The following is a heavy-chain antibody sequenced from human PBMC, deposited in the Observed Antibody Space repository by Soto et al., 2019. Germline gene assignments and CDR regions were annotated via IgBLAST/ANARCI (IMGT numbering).Heavy chain of an antibody. Sequence: GGSLRLSCAASGFTFSSYGMHWVCQAPGKGLEWVAVISYDGSNKYYADSVKGRFTISRDNSKNTLYLQMNSLRAEDTAVYYCANGHRYSSGWYGYWGQGTLVTVSS. D-gene: IGHD6-19*01. J-gene: IGHJ4*02. CDR3: ANGHRYSSGWYGY. V-gene: IGHV3-30*18. CDR2: ISYDGSNK. CDR1: GFTFSSYG.